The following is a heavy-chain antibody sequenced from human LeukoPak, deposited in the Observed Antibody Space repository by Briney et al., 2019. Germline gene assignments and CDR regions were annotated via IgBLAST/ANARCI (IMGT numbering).Heavy chain of an antibody. CDR3: ARDGDIVVVPAAIPNWFDP. D-gene: IGHD2-2*02. CDR2: ISSSSSYI. J-gene: IGHJ5*02. V-gene: IGHV3-21*01. CDR1: GFTFSSYS. Sequence: PGGSLRLSCAASGFTFSSYSMNWVRQAPGKGLEWVSSISSSSSYIYYADSVKGRFTISRDNAKNSRYLQMNSLRAEDTAVYYCARDGDIVVVPAAIPNWFDPWGQGTLVTVSS.